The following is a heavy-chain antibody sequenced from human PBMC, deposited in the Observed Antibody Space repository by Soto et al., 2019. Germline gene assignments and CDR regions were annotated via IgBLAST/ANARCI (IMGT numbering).Heavy chain of an antibody. V-gene: IGHV3-33*01. D-gene: IGHD2-2*01. CDR3: ARGNLRYCSSTSCPIFDY. CDR2: IWYDGSNK. CDR1: GFTFSSYG. Sequence: ESGGGVVQPGRSLRLSCAASGFTFSSYGMHWVRQAPGKGLEWVAVIWYDGSNKYYADSVKGRFTISRDNSKNTLYLQMNSLRAEDTAVYYCARGNLRYCSSTSCPIFDYWGQGTLVTVSS. J-gene: IGHJ4*02.